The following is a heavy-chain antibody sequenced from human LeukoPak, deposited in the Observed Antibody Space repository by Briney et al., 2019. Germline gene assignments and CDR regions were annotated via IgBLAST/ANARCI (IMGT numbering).Heavy chain of an antibody. CDR1: GGSINNYY. V-gene: IGHV4-59*01. CDR2: ISYSGST. Sequence: SETLSLTCTVSGGSINNYYWSWIRQPPGKGLEWIAYISYSGSTSYDPSLKSRVTISVDTSKNQFSLKLSSVTAADTAVYYCARGGWIQLWNGAFDIWGQGTMVTVSS. D-gene: IGHD5-18*01. CDR3: ARGGWIQLWNGAFDI. J-gene: IGHJ3*02.